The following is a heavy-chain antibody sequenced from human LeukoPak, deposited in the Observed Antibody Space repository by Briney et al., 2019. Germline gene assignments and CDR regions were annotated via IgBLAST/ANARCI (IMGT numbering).Heavy chain of an antibody. CDR1: GFTFSSYA. CDR3: AGYFCSGGSCYRYFDY. J-gene: IGHJ4*02. Sequence: EGSLRLSCAASGFTFSSYAMSWVRQPPGKGLEWVSTISGSGGGTYYADSVKGRFTISRDNSKNTLYLQMNSLRPGDTAVYYCAGYFCSGGSCYRYFDYWGQGTLVTVSS. CDR2: ISGSGGGT. D-gene: IGHD2-15*01. V-gene: IGHV3-23*01.